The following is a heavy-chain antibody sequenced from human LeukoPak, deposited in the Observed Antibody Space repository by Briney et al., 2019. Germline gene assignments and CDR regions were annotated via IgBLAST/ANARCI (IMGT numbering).Heavy chain of an antibody. V-gene: IGHV1-69*04. CDR1: GYTFTSYD. Sequence: ASVKVSCKASGYTFTSYDISWVRQAPGQGLEWMGRIIPILGIANYAQKFQGRVTITADKSTSTAYMELSSLRSEDTAVYYCAGGVSGDDSSGYKIPGYWGQGTLVTVSS. D-gene: IGHD3-22*01. J-gene: IGHJ4*02. CDR3: AGGVSGDDSSGYKIPGY. CDR2: IIPILGIA.